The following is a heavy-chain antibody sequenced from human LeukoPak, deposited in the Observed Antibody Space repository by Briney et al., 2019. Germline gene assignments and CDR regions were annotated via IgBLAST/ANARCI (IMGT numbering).Heavy chain of an antibody. J-gene: IGHJ4*02. CDR2: ISWNSGSI. Sequence: GGSLRLSCAASGFTFDDYAMHWVRQAPGKGQEWVSGISWNSGSIGYADSVKGRFTISRDSAKNSLYLQMNSLRAEDMALYYCAKDYYDFWSGYYDYWGQGTPVTVSS. CDR3: AKDYYDFWSGYYDY. V-gene: IGHV3-9*03. D-gene: IGHD3-3*01. CDR1: GFTFDDYA.